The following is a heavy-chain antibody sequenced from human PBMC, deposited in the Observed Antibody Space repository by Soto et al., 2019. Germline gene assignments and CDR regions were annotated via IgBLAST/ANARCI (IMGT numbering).Heavy chain of an antibody. D-gene: IGHD6-19*01. Sequence: QVQLPQSGPGLVRPSETLSLTCAVSGGSVSSGHYYWGWSRQPPEKGLEWIGFIYYSGSTSYNPPLKSRVTIAVDTSKDQFSRKMSSVTAADTAVYYCARSGAGSGWLGGQGTLVTVSS. CDR3: ARSGAGSGWL. CDR2: IYYSGST. J-gene: IGHJ4*02. V-gene: IGHV4-61*01. CDR1: GGSVSSGHYY.